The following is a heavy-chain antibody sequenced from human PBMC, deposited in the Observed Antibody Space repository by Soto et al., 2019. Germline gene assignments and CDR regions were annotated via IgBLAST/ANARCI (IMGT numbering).Heavy chain of an antibody. V-gene: IGHV1-2*02. Sequence: VKVSCKASGYTFTDYYMHWVRQAPGQGLEWMGWINPNSGGTNYAQKFQGRVTMTRDTSISTAFMELSRLTSDDTAVYYCAIALTDWLLPDYWGQGTPVTVSS. CDR3: AIALTDWLLPDY. CDR2: INPNSGGT. CDR1: GYTFTDYY. J-gene: IGHJ4*02. D-gene: IGHD3-9*01.